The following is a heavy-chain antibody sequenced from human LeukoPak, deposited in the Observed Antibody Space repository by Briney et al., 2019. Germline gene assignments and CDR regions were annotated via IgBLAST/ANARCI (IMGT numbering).Heavy chain of an antibody. V-gene: IGHV3-48*02. CDR3: AREPIHYHAMDV. CDR1: GFTFSSYA. Sequence: GGSLRLSCAASGFTFSSYAMSWVRQAPGKGLEWVSYIRTSSDVMYYADSVKGRFTISRDNAKNSLFLQMNSLRDEDTAVYYCAREPIHYHAMDVWGQGTAVTVSS. CDR2: IRTSSDVM. J-gene: IGHJ6*02.